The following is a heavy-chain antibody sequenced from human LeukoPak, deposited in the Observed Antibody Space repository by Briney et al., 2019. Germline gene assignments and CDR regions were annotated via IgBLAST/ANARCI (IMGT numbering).Heavy chain of an antibody. CDR2: ISYSGST. CDR3: ARGGSSSSLTRLDY. Sequence: PSETLSLTCTVSGGSISSYYWSWIRQPPGKGLEWIGYISYSGSTNYNPSLKSRVTISLDTSKNQFSLKLSSVTAADTAVYYCARGGSSSSLTRLDYWGQGTLVTVSP. J-gene: IGHJ4*02. V-gene: IGHV4-59*08. CDR1: GGSISSYY. D-gene: IGHD6-6*01.